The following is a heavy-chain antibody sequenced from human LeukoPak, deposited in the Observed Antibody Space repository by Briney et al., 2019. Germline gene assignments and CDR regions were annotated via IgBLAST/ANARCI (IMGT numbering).Heavy chain of an antibody. CDR3: ARSSSWYYYYGMDV. D-gene: IGHD6-13*01. CDR2: ISSSSSYI. V-gene: IGHV3-21*01. CDR1: GFTFSSYS. J-gene: IGHJ6*02. Sequence: GGSLRLSCAASGFTFSSYSMNWVRQAPGKGLEWVSSISSSSSYIYYADSVKGRFTIPRDNAKNSLYLQMNSLRAEDTAVYYCARSSSWYYYYGMDVWGQGTTVTVSS.